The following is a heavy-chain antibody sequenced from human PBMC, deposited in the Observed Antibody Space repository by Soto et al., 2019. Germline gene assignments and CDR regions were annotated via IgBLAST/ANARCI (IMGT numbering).Heavy chain of an antibody. CDR3: ARAGAVAGLYYYYMDV. CDR2: ISYDGSNK. CDR1: GFTFSSYA. D-gene: IGHD6-19*01. V-gene: IGHV3-30*04. J-gene: IGHJ6*03. Sequence: GGSLRLSCAASGFTFSSYAMHWVRQAPGKGLEWVAVISYDGSNKYYADSVKGRFTISRDNSKNTLYLQMNSLRAEDTAVYYCARAGAVAGLYYYYMDVWGKGTTVTVSS.